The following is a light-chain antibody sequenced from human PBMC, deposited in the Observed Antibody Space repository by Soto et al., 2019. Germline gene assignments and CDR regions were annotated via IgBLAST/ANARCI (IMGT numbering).Light chain of an antibody. Sequence: VMTQSPATPSLSPGGRPTLSCKASQSVSSYLAWYQQKPGQAPRLLIYDASNRATGIPARFSVSGSGTDFTLTISSLEHEDFAVYDCQQRSNWMITFGQGTRLEIK. CDR1: QSVSSY. CDR2: DAS. CDR3: QQRSNWMIT. V-gene: IGKV3-11*01. J-gene: IGKJ5*01.